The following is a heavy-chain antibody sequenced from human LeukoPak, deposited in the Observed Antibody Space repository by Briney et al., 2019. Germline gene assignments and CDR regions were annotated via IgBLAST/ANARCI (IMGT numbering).Heavy chain of an antibody. J-gene: IGHJ4*02. CDR3: ARGRSQTFY. CDR2: IGSSGTTI. Sequence: GWSLRLSCAASGFTFSSYDMNWVRQAPGKGLEWVSYIGSSGTTIFYADSVRGRFTIARDNAKNSLYLQMNSQRAENTAIYYCARGRSQTFYWGQGTLVTVSS. V-gene: IGHV3-48*03. CDR1: GFTFSSYD.